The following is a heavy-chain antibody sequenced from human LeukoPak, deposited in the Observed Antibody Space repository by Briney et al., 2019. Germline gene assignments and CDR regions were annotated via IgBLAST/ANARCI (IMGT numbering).Heavy chain of an antibody. CDR3: ARNSASGLDY. CDR1: GYTFTSYY. Sequence: ASVKVSCKASGYTFTSYYMHWARQAPGQGLEWMGFINPSGGSTSYAQKFQGRVTMTRDTSTSTVYMEMSSLRSEDTAVYYCARNSASGLDYWGQGTLVTVSS. D-gene: IGHD1-26*01. J-gene: IGHJ4*02. V-gene: IGHV1-46*01. CDR2: INPSGGST.